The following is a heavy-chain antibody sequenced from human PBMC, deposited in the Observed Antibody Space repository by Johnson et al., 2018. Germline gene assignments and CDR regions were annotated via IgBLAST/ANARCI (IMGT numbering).Heavy chain of an antibody. CDR3: ARGRGYSSGSYLMDV. J-gene: IGHJ6*03. D-gene: IGHD6-19*01. CDR2: INHSGST. Sequence: QVQLQQWGAGLLKPSETLSLTCAVYGGSFSGYYWSWIRQPPGKGLEWIGEINHSGSTNYNPSLKSRVTISVDTSKNQFSLKLSSVTAADTAGYYWARGRGYSSGSYLMDVWGKGTTVTVSS. CDR1: GGSFSGYY. V-gene: IGHV4-34*01.